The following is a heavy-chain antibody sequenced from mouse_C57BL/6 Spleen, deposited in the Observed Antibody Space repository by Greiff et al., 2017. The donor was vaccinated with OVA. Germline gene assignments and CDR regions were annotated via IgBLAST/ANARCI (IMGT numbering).Heavy chain of an antibody. D-gene: IGHD4-1*01. Sequence: EVKLVESGGGLVKPGGSLKLSCAASGFTFSSYAMSWVRQTPEKRLEWVATISDGGSYTYYPDNVKGRFTISRDNAKNNLYLQMSHLKSEDTAMYYCAREGLGRRYFDYWGQGTTLTVSS. CDR2: ISDGGSYT. J-gene: IGHJ2*01. CDR3: AREGLGRRYFDY. CDR1: GFTFSSYA. V-gene: IGHV5-4*01.